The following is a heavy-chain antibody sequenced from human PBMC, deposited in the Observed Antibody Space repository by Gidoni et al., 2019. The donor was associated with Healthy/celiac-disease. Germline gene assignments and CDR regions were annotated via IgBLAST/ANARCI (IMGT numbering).Heavy chain of an antibody. CDR1: GASVGDDPYY. V-gene: IGHV4-39*02. CDR2: VYYSGST. CDR3: VRRSGNYMGWYFDL. D-gene: IGHD3-3*01. Sequence: QLQLQESGPGLVKPSETLSLTCTVSGASVGDDPYYWGWIRQPPGKGLEWIGNVYYSGSTYYNPSLKSRVTISIDTSKNHFSLKLSSVTAADTAVYYCVRRSGNYMGWYFDLWGRGTLVTVSS. J-gene: IGHJ2*01.